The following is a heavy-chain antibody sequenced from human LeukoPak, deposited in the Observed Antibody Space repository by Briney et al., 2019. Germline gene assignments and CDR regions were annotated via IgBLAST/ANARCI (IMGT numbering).Heavy chain of an antibody. V-gene: IGHV3-23*01. J-gene: IGHJ4*02. D-gene: IGHD3-22*01. CDR2: IIGSVHST. CDR3: AKHSYDSSGYYSIDY. CDR1: GFTLTSYA. Sequence: PGDSLRLSCAASGFTLTSYAMSWVRQAPGKGLEWVSAIIGSVHSTYYADSVKGRFTISRDNSKNTLYLQMNSLRAEDTAVYYCAKHSYDSSGYYSIDYWGQGTLVTVFS.